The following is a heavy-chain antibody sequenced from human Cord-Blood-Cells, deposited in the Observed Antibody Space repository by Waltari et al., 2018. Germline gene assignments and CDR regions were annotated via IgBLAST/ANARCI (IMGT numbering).Heavy chain of an antibody. CDR3: ARREGVWGSYRYGGVDY. J-gene: IGHJ4*02. CDR1: GLTFSSYG. CDR2: IWYDGSNK. Sequence: QVQLVESGGGVVQPGRSLRLSCAASGLTFSSYGMHWVRQAPGKGLEWVAVIWYDGSNKYYADSVKGRFTISRDNSKNTLYLQMNSLRAEDTAVYYCARREGVWGSYRYGGVDYWGQGTLVTVSS. V-gene: IGHV3-33*01. D-gene: IGHD3-16*02.